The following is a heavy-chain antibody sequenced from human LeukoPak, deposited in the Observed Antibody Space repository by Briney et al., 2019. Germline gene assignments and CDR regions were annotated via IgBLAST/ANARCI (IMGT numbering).Heavy chain of an antibody. CDR1: GFTFSSYA. D-gene: IGHD2-8*01. V-gene: IGHV3-23*01. J-gene: IGHJ4*02. Sequence: GGSLRLSCAASGFTFSSYAVSWVRQAPGKGLEWVSSISGSGGSTYCADSLKRRFTISRHNSKNTRYLRMNSMRAEDTVLYCCGKDRSCTNDIYHGDFDYWGQGTLVTVSS. CDR3: GKDRSCTNDIYHGDFDY. CDR2: ISGSGGST.